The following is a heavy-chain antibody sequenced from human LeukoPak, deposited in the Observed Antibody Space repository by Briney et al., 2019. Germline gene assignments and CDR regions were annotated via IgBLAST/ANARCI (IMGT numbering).Heavy chain of an antibody. Sequence: PSQTLSLTCTVSGGSISSGSYYWSWIRQPAGKGLEWIGRIYTSGSTNDNPSLKSRVTISVDTSKNQFSLKLSSVTAADTAVYYCAREGHYYDSSGYPNYYYYYMDVWGKGTTVTVSS. CDR1: GGSISSGSYY. CDR2: IYTSGST. CDR3: AREGHYYDSSGYPNYYYYYMDV. J-gene: IGHJ6*03. V-gene: IGHV4-61*02. D-gene: IGHD3-22*01.